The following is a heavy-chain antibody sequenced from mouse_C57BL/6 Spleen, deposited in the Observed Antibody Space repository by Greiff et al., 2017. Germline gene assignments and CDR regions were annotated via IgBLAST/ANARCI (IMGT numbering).Heavy chain of an antibody. CDR3: ARRITTDWYFEV. D-gene: IGHD1-1*01. V-gene: IGHV1-54*01. J-gene: IGHJ1*03. Sequence: QVQLQQSGAELVRPGTSVKVSCKASGYAFTNYLIEWVKQRPGQGLEWIGVINPGSGGTNYNEKFKGKATLTADKSSSTAYMQLSSLTSEDSAVYFCARRITTDWYFEVWGTGTTVTVSS. CDR2: INPGSGGT. CDR1: GYAFTNYL.